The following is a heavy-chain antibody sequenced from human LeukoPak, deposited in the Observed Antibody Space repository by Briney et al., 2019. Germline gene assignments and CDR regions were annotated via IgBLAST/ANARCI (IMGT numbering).Heavy chain of an antibody. J-gene: IGHJ4*02. D-gene: IGHD1-26*01. V-gene: IGHV3-30*01. CDR2: ISYDGSKT. Sequence: SGRSLRLSCAASGFTFSHYAMHWVRQAPGKGLGWVAVISYDGSKTFYADSVKGRFTISRDNSKNTLYLQMNTLRAEDTAVYYCARARNGTLKYWGQGTLVTVSS. CDR1: GFTFSHYA. CDR3: ARARNGTLKY.